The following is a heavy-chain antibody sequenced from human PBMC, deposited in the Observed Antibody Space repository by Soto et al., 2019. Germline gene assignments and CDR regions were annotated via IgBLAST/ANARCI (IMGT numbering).Heavy chain of an antibody. D-gene: IGHD2-21*01. V-gene: IGHV4-39*01. CDR3: ARTGGATEAYYFDY. J-gene: IGHJ4*02. CDR2: IYYSGTT. CDR1: GGSITSNSYF. Sequence: KASETLSLTCTVSGGSITSNSYFWAWIRQPPGKGLEWIGSIYYSGTTYYNPSLKSRVTISVDRSKNQFSLKLSSVTAADTAVYYCARTGGATEAYYFDYWGRGALVTVSS.